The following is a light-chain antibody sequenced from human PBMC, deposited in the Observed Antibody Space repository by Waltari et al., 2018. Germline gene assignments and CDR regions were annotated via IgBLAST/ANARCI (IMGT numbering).Light chain of an antibody. V-gene: IGLV2-14*01. CDR3: SSQSSNDVVL. CDR2: DVS. CDR1: SNDGGSSKS. J-gene: IGLJ2*01. Sequence: QSALTQPASVSGSPGQSVTIFCAGTSNDGGSSKSVWWYQEHPGQAPRVIIYDVSDRPSGVSDRFSGSKSGNTASLTISGLQAEDEADYYCSSQSSNDVVLFGGGTKLTVL.